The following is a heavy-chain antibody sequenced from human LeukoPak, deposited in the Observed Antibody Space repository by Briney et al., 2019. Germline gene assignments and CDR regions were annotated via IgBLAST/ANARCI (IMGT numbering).Heavy chain of an antibody. D-gene: IGHD3-9*01. V-gene: IGHV3-11*01. Sequence: GGSLRLSCAASGFTFSDYYMSWIRQAPGKGLEWVSYISRSGSTIYYADSVRGRFTIARDNAKNSLYLQMNSLRAEDTAVYYCARTYYDILTGYYKDFFLNYWGQGTLVTVSS. CDR3: ARTYYDILTGYYKDFFLNY. CDR2: ISRSGSTI. J-gene: IGHJ4*02. CDR1: GFTFSDYY.